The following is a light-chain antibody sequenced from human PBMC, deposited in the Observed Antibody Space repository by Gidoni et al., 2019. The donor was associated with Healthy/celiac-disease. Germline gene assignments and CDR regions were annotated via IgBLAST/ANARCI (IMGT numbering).Light chain of an antibody. Sequence: DIVMTQSPDSLAVSLGERATIHCKSSQSVLYSSNNKKYLAWYQQKPGQPPKLLIYWASTRESGVPDRFSGSGYGTDFTLTISSLQAEDVAVYYCQQYYSTLYTFGQGTKLEIK. CDR3: QQYYSTLYT. J-gene: IGKJ2*01. V-gene: IGKV4-1*01. CDR1: QSVLYSSNNKKY. CDR2: WAS.